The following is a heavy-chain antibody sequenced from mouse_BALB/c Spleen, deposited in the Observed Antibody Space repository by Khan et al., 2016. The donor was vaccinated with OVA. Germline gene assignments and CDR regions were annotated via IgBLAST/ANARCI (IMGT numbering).Heavy chain of an antibody. Sequence: QIQLVQSGPALKTPGETVKISRKASGYTFTHFGMNWVKQAPGKGLKWMGWITTYTGEPTYADDFKGRFDFSLETSASTAYLQINNLKNEDTATYFCARPPYFSYVMVYWGQGTSVTVSS. J-gene: IGHJ4*01. D-gene: IGHD2-10*01. CDR2: ITTYTGEP. V-gene: IGHV9-3-1*01. CDR1: GYTFTHFG. CDR3: ARPPYFSYVMVY.